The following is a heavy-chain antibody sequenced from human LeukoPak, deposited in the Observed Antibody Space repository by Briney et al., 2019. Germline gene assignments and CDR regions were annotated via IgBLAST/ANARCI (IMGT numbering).Heavy chain of an antibody. V-gene: IGHV3-23*01. CDR3: AKRGVVIRVILVGFHKEAYYFDS. J-gene: IGHJ4*02. CDR2: ISDSGGST. CDR1: GLTLSNYG. D-gene: IGHD3-22*01. Sequence: GGSLRLSCAVSGLTLSNYGMSWVRQAPGRGLEWVAGISDSGGSTNYADSVKGRFTISRDNPKNTLYLQMNSLRAEDTAVYFCAKRGVVIRVILVGFHKEAYYFDSWGQGALVTVSS.